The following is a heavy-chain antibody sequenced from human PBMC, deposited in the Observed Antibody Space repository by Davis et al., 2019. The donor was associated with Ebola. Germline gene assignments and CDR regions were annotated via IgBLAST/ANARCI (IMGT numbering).Heavy chain of an antibody. CDR1: GYTFTSYA. J-gene: IGHJ4*02. CDR3: ARDGDFYDSSGFPDY. CDR2: SNAGKGNT. Sequence: ASVKVSCKASGYTFTSYALHWVRQAPGQRLEWMGWSNAGKGNTKYSQKFQGRVTITRDTSASTAYMELSSLRSEDTAVYYCARDGDFYDSSGFPDYWGQGTLVTVSS. D-gene: IGHD3-22*01. V-gene: IGHV1-3*01.